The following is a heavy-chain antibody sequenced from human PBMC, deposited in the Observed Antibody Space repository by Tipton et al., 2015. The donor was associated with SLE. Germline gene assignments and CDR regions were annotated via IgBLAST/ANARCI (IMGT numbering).Heavy chain of an antibody. CDR2: VSWNGGGT. CDR1: GFTFEDHA. D-gene: IGHD6-19*01. J-gene: IGHJ4*02. Sequence: SLRLSCEASGFTFEDHAMHWVREAPGKGLEWVSGVSWNGGGTAYADSVKGRFTISRDNAKNCLYLQMNRLRVEDTAFYYCAKDIGTYTSGLLDSWGQGTLVTVSS. CDR3: AKDIGTYTSGLLDS. V-gene: IGHV3-9*01.